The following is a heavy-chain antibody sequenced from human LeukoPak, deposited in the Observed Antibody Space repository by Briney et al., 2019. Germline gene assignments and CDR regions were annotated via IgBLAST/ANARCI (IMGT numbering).Heavy chain of an antibody. Sequence: ASVNVSCKASGYTFTIYAMHWVRQAPGQRLEWMGWINAGNGNTKYSQKFQGRVTLTRDTSTSTVYMELSSLRSDDTAVYYCARASGGNWNYWGQGTLVTVSS. CDR3: ARASGGNWNY. J-gene: IGHJ4*02. CDR2: INAGNGNT. CDR1: GYTFTIYA. V-gene: IGHV1-3*01. D-gene: IGHD1-20*01.